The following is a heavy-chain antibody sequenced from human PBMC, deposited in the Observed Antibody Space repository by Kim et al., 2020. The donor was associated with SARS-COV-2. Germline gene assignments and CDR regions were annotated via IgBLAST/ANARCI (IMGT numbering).Heavy chain of an antibody. J-gene: IGHJ6*02. CDR1: GFTFSSYA. CDR2: ISGSGGST. D-gene: IGHD3-3*01. Sequence: GGSLRLSCAASGFTFSSYAMSWVRQAPGKGLEWVSAISGSGGSTYYADSVKGRFTISRDNSKNTLYLQMNSLRAEDTAVYYCAKESVSVGVVALDGYYYYGMDVWGQGTTVTVSS. CDR3: AKESVSVGVVALDGYYYYGMDV. V-gene: IGHV3-23*01.